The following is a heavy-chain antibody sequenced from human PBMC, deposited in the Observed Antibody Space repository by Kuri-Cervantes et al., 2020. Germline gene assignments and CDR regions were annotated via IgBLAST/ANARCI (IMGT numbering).Heavy chain of an antibody. CDR1: GGSISSGGYS. CDR3: ARGVYDYVWGSYRRFDY. CDR2: IYHSGST. Sequence: LRLSCAVSGGSISSGGYSWSWIRQPPGKGLEWIGYIYHSGSTNYNPSLKSRVTISVDKSKNQFSLKLSSVTAADTAVYYCARGVYDYVWGSYRRFDYWGQGTLVTVSS. V-gene: IGHV4-30-2*01. D-gene: IGHD3-16*02. J-gene: IGHJ4*02.